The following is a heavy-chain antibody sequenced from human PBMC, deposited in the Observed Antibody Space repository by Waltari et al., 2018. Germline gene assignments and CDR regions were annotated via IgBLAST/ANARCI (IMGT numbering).Heavy chain of an antibody. D-gene: IGHD3-10*02. CDR3: AKAAGPNYYDRPPDY. V-gene: IGHV3-9*03. CDR2: LSWNSGAI. CDR1: GFKFDDFA. Sequence: EVQLVESGGGLLQPGRSLRLSCVASGFKFDDFAMYWVRQAPGKGLQLVSSLSWNSGAIYYADSVKGRFTISRDNAKNSLYLQMNSLRTEDMALYYCAKAAGPNYYDRPPDYWGQGTLVTVSS. J-gene: IGHJ4*02.